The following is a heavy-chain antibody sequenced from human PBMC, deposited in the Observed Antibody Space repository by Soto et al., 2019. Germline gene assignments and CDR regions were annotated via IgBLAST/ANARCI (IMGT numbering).Heavy chain of an antibody. CDR3: ARRSWMGGAFDI. Sequence: EVQLVESGGGLVQPGGSLRLSCAASGFTFSSYSMNWVRQAPGKGLEWVSYISSSSSTIYYADSVKGRFTISRDNAKNSLYLQMNSLRAEDTAVYYCARRSWMGGAFDIWGRGTMVTVSS. J-gene: IGHJ3*02. CDR2: ISSSSSTI. D-gene: IGHD2-15*01. CDR1: GFTFSSYS. V-gene: IGHV3-48*01.